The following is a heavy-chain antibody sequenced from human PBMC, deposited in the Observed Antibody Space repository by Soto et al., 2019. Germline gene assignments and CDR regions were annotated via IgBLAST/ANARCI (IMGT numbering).Heavy chain of an antibody. CDR2: INHSGSS. D-gene: IGHD2-15*01. Sequence: QVQLQQWGAGLLKPSETLSLTCAVHGGSFSGFYWTWIRQPPGKGLEWIGEINHSGSSTYNPPLKSPVTMQLDTSRNQFSLRLNSATAAEPGVYSCARLVGPWCFEPWGRGALVTVSS. J-gene: IGHJ2*01. CDR1: GGSFSGFY. CDR3: ARLVGPWCFEP. V-gene: IGHV4-34*01.